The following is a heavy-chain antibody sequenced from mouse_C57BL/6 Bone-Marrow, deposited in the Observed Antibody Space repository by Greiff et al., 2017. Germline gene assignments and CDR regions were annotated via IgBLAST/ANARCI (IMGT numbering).Heavy chain of an antibody. Sequence: EVQLVESGGDLVKPGGSLKLSCAASGFTFSSYGMSWVRQTPDKRLEWVATISSGGSYTYYPDSVKGRFTISRDNAKNTRYLQMSSLKSEDTAMYYCARHEAPGYWGQGTTLTVSS. J-gene: IGHJ2*01. CDR3: ARHEAPGY. CDR2: ISSGGSYT. V-gene: IGHV5-6*01. CDR1: GFTFSSYG.